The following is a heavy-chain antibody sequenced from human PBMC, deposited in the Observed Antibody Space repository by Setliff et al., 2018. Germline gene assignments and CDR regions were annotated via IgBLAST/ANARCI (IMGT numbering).Heavy chain of an antibody. CDR2: IHYSGYT. Sequence: SETLSLTCTVSGGSLSSYYWSWFRQPPGKGLEWIGYIHYSGYTNYNPSLKSRVTISIDTSKNQFSLKLSSVTAADTAVYYCTRGGTWSDAFDTWGQGIMVTVSS. D-gene: IGHD1-1*01. CDR1: GGSLSSYY. J-gene: IGHJ3*02. V-gene: IGHV4-59*01. CDR3: TRGGTWSDAFDT.